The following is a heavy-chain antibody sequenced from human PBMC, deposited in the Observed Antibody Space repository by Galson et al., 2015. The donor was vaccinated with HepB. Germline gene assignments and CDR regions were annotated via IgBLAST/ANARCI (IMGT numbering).Heavy chain of an antibody. J-gene: IGHJ3*02. CDR3: AMDSFTSYYGSGTPRGAFDI. CDR1: GYSLTESS. CDR2: FDPEAGEI. V-gene: IGHV1-24*01. D-gene: IGHD3-10*01. Sequence: SVKVSCKVSGYSLTESSMYWVRQAPGKGLEWMGDFDPEAGEIVYAQKFQGRVSMTEDTSAETAYMELSSLRSEDTAVYYCAMDSFTSYYGSGTPRGAFDIWGQGTMVTVSS.